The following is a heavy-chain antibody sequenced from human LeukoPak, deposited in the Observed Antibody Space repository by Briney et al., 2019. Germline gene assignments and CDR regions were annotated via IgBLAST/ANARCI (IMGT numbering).Heavy chain of an antibody. J-gene: IGHJ4*02. CDR3: ARPRIAVAGGALDY. V-gene: IGHV4-34*01. CDR1: AGTFSGNY. CDR2: INHSGST. D-gene: IGHD6-19*01. Sequence: SETLSLTCAVYAGTFSGNYWSWLRQPPGKGLEWIGEINHSGSTNYNPSLKSLVTISVDTSKNQFSLKLSPVTAADTAVYYCARPRIAVAGGALDYWGQGTLVTVSS.